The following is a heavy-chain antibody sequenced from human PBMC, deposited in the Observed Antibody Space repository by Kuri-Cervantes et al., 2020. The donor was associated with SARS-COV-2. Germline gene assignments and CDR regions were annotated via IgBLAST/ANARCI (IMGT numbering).Heavy chain of an antibody. J-gene: IGHJ3*02. D-gene: IGHD6-6*01. V-gene: IGHV4-38-2*01. CDR1: GYSISSGYY. CDR3: AGRGAGSSSAAFDI. Sequence: SETLSLTCAVSGYSISSGYYWGWIRQPPGKGLEWIAIIYHSGSTYYNPSLKSRVTISLDTSKNQFSLKLSSVTAADTAVYYCAGRGAGSSSAAFDIWGLETMVTVSS. CDR2: IYHSGST.